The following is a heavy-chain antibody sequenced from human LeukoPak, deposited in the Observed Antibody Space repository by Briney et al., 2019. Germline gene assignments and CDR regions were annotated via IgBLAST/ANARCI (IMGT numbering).Heavy chain of an antibody. CDR1: GYTFTSYD. V-gene: IGHV1-8*03. J-gene: IGHJ6*03. CDR2: MNPNSGNT. CDR3: ARAYYYYYYMDV. Sequence: ASVKVSCKASGYTFTSYDINWVRQATGQGLEWMGWMNPNSGNTGYAQKFQGRVTITRNTSISTAYMELSSLRSGDTAVYYCARAYYYYYYMDVWGKGTTVTVSS.